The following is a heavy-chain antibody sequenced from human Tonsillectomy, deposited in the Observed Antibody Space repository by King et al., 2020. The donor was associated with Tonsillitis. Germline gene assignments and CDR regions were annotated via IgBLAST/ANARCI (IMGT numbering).Heavy chain of an antibody. Sequence: QLVESGGGLVQPGGSLRLSCAASEFSFSSYWMNWVRQAPGKGLEWVANIKQDGSEKYYVDSVKGRFTVSRDNAKNSLYLQMNSLRAEDSAVYYCARSGSSWYRSRQGGWCDPWGQGTLVTVSS. CDR2: IKQDGSEK. D-gene: IGHD6-13*01. J-gene: IGHJ5*02. CDR3: ARSGSSWYRSRQGGWCDP. V-gene: IGHV3-7*01. CDR1: EFSFSSYW.